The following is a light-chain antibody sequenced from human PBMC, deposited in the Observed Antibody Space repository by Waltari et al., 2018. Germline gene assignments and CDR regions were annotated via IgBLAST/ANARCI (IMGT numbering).Light chain of an antibody. V-gene: IGKV3-11*01. Sequence: EIVLTQSPATLSLSAGERAHLPCRSSQSVSSYLAWYQQKPGQAPRLLIYDASNRATGILARCSGSGSGTDFTLTISSLEPEDFAVYYCQQRSNWPLLTFGGGTKVEIK. CDR3: QQRSNWPLLT. J-gene: IGKJ4*01. CDR2: DAS. CDR1: QSVSSY.